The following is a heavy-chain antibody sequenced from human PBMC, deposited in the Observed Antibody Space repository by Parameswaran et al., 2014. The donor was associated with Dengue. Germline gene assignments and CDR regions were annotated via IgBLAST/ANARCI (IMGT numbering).Heavy chain of an antibody. J-gene: IGHJ5*02. D-gene: IGHD3-3*01. V-gene: IGHV3-20*03. CDR2: LIGNGGST. CDR3: ARGILDDDFWSASWFDP. Sequence: RWIRQPQGRGWSGSLVLIGNGGSTGYADSVKGRFTISRDNAKNSLYLQMNSLRAEDTAVYYCARGILDDDFWSASWFDPWGQGNPGHRLL.